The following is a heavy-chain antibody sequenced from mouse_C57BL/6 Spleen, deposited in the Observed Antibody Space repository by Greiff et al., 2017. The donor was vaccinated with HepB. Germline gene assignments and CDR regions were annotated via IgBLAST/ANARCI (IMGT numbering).Heavy chain of an antibody. CDR3: ARSPSYDGYYDYAMDY. V-gene: IGHV7-3*01. D-gene: IGHD2-3*01. J-gene: IGHJ4*01. Sequence: EVQVVESGGGLVQPGGSLSLSCAASGFTFTDYYMSWVRQPPGKALEWLGFIRNKANGYTTEYSASVKGRFTISRDNSQSILYLQMNALRAEDSATYYCARSPSYDGYYDYAMDYWGQGTSVTVSS. CDR2: IRNKANGYTT. CDR1: GFTFTDYY.